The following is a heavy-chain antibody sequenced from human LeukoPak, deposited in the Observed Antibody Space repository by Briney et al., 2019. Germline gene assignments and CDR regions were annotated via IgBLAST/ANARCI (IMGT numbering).Heavy chain of an antibody. CDR3: ARETSVGTRGGLWGSYRLKWFDP. CDR1: GFTFSSYW. D-gene: IGHD3-16*02. Sequence: GGSLRLSCAASGFTFSSYWMRCVRQAPGKGLEWVANIKQEGSEKYYVDSVKGRFTISRDNAKNSLYLQMNSLRAQDTGVYICARETSVGTRGGLWGSYRLKWFDPWGQGTPVTVSS. V-gene: IGHV3-7*01. CDR2: IKQEGSEK. J-gene: IGHJ5*02.